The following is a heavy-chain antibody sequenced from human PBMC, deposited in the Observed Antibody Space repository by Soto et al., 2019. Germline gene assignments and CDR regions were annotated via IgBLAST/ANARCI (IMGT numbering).Heavy chain of an antibody. CDR2: INSDGSST. V-gene: IGHV3-74*01. J-gene: IGHJ3*02. CDR3: ASGPVYYGSGSYAFDI. D-gene: IGHD3-10*01. Sequence: GGSLSLSCAASGFTFSSYWMHWVRQAPGKGLVWVSRINSDGSSTSYADSVKGRFTISRDNAKNTLYLQMNSLRAEDTAVYYCASGPVYYGSGSYAFDIWGQGTMVTVSS. CDR1: GFTFSSYW.